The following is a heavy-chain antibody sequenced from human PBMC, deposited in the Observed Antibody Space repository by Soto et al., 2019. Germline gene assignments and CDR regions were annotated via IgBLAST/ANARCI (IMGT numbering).Heavy chain of an antibody. D-gene: IGHD3-10*01. J-gene: IGHJ5*02. CDR3: ARDLGMVRGAPFGWFDP. CDR1: GGSVSSGSYY. CDR2: IYYSGST. Sequence: QVQLQESGPGLVKPSETLSLTCTVSGGSVSSGSYYWSWIRQPPGKGLEWIGYIYYSGSTNYNPSLKSRVTLSVDTSKNQFSLKLSSVTAADTAVYYCARDLGMVRGAPFGWFDPWGQGTLVTVSS. V-gene: IGHV4-61*01.